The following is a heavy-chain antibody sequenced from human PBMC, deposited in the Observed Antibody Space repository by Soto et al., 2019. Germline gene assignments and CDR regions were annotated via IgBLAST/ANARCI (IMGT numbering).Heavy chain of an antibody. V-gene: IGHV3-21*01. CDR1: GFTFSSYS. CDR3: ARDYPSYGSGSPHYYYYGMDV. J-gene: IGHJ6*02. D-gene: IGHD3-10*01. Sequence: EVQLVESGGSLVKPGGSLRLSCAASGFTFSSYSMNWVRQAPGKGLEWVSSISSSSSYIYYADSVKGRFTISRDNAKNSRYLQMNSLRAEDTAVYYCARDYPSYGSGSPHYYYYGMDVWGQGTTVTVSS. CDR2: ISSSSSYI.